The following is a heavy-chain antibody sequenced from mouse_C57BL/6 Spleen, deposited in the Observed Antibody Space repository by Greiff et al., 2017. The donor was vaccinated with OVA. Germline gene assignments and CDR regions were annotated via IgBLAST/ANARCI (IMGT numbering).Heavy chain of an antibody. Sequence: EVKLVESGGDLVKPGGSLKLSCAASGFTFSSYGMNWVRQTPDKRLEWVATISSGGSYTYYQDNVKGRFTISRDNAKNTLYLQLSSLKSEDTAMYYCARVYYVYDVYFDYWGQGTTLTVSS. V-gene: IGHV5-6*01. CDR2: ISSGGSYT. J-gene: IGHJ2*01. D-gene: IGHD2-2*01. CDR3: ARVYYVYDVYFDY. CDR1: GFTFSSYG.